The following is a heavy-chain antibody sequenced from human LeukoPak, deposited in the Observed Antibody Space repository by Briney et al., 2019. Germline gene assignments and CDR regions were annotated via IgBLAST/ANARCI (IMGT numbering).Heavy chain of an antibody. CDR3: ARVGCYYDILTGYCSAEYFQH. J-gene: IGHJ1*01. CDR1: GYTFTSYG. CDR2: ISAYNGNT. Sequence: GASVKVSCKASGYTFTSYGISWVRQASGQGLEWMGWISAYNGNTNYAQKLQGRVTMTTDTSTSTAYMELRSLRSDDTAVYYCARVGCYYDILTGYCSAEYFQHWGQGTLVTVSS. V-gene: IGHV1-18*01. D-gene: IGHD3-9*01.